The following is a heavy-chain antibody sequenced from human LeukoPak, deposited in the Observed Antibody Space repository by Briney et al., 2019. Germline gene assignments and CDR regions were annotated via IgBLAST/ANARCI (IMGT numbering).Heavy chain of an antibody. D-gene: IGHD3-10*01. CDR1: GGSISSYY. CDR3: AREVTTMVRGVIFSLWFDP. J-gene: IGHJ5*02. V-gene: IGHV4-4*07. CDR2: IYTSGST. Sequence: PSETLSLTCTVSGGSISSYYWSWIRQPAGKGLEWIGRIYTSGSTNYNPSLKSRVTMSVDTSKNQFSLKLSSVTAADTAVYYCAREVTTMVRGVIFSLWFDPWGQGTLVTVSP.